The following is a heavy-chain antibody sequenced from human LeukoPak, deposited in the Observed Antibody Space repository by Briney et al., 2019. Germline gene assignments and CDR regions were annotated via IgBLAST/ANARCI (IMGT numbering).Heavy chain of an antibody. V-gene: IGHV3-53*01. CDR3: ARALMYYDILTGRDAFDI. CDR1: RFTVSSNY. D-gene: IGHD3-9*01. Sequence: PGGSLRLSCAASRFTVSSNYMSWVCQAPGKGLEWVSVIYSGGSTYYADSVRGRFTISRDNSKNTLYLQMNSLRAEDTAVYYCARALMYYDILTGRDAFDIWGQGTMVTVSS. CDR2: IYSGGST. J-gene: IGHJ3*02.